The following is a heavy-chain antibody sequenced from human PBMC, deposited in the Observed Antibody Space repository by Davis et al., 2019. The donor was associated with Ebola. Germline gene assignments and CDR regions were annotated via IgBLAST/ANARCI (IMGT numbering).Heavy chain of an antibody. CDR3: ARDPGGESYSDAFDI. CDR1: GGSISSYY. J-gene: IGHJ3*02. CDR2: IYYSGST. Sequence: PGGSLRLSCTVSGGSISSYYWSWIRQPPGKGLEWIGYIYYSGSTYYNPSLKSRVTISVDTSKNQFSLKLSSVTAADTAVYYCARDPGGESYSDAFDIWGQGTMVTVSS. V-gene: IGHV4-59*12. D-gene: IGHD1-26*01.